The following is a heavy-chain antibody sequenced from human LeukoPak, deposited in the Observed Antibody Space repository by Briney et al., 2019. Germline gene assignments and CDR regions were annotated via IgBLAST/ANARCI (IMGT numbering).Heavy chain of an antibody. CDR1: GFTFDDYA. J-gene: IGHJ6*02. Sequence: GGSLRLSCAASGFTFDDYAIHWVRQAPGKGLEWVSGITWNSGTIGYADSVKGRFTIFRDNAKNSIYLQMNSLRIEDTALYYCSKDISAGGLDVWGPGTPVTVSS. D-gene: IGHD3-16*02. CDR3: SKDISAGGLDV. V-gene: IGHV3-9*01. CDR2: ITWNSGTI.